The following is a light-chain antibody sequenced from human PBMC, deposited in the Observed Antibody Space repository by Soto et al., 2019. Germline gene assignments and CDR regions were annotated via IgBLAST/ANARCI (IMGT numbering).Light chain of an antibody. J-gene: IGLJ2*01. V-gene: IGLV1-40*01. CDR1: SSNIGAGYD. CDR3: QSYGSSLSGVV. Sequence: QSVLTQPPSVSGAPGQRVTISCTGSSSNIGAGYDVHWYQQLPGTAPKLLIYGNSNRPSGVPDRFSGSKSSTSASLAITGLQAEDEADYYCQSYGSSLSGVVFGGGTKLTVL. CDR2: GNS.